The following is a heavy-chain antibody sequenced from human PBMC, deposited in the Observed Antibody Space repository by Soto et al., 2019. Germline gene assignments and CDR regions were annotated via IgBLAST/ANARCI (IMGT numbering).Heavy chain of an antibody. CDR1: GGTFGSYA. D-gene: IGHD2-2*01. V-gene: IGHV1-69*01. CDR2: IIPIPGTA. J-gene: IGHJ6*02. CDR3: ARSQGSSTSLEIYYYYYYGMDV. Sequence: QVQLVQSGAEVKKPGSSVKVSCKASGGTFGSYAISWVRQAPGQGLEWMGGIIPIPGTANYAQKFQGRVTIAADESTSTVYLELSSLRSEDTAVYYCARSQGSSTSLEIYYYYYYGMDVSGQGTTVTVSS.